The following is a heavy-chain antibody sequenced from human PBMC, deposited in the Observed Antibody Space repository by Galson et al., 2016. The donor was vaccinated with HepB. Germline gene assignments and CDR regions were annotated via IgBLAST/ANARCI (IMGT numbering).Heavy chain of an antibody. J-gene: IGHJ6*02. Sequence: SLRLSCAASGFTFSTYDMHWVRQAQGKGLEWVSGIGTKGGTYYLDSAKGRFTISREYAKNTLHLQMNSLTAGDTAVYYCARSGTYTNRIGMDVWGQGTTVTVSS. V-gene: IGHV3-13*01. CDR1: GFTFSTYD. CDR3: ARSGTYTNRIGMDV. CDR2: IGTKGGT. D-gene: IGHD3-10*01.